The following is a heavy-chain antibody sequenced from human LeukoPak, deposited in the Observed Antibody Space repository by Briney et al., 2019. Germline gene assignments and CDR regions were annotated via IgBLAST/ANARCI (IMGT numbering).Heavy chain of an antibody. CDR2: IKSKTDGGTT. D-gene: IGHD2-2*01. Sequence: GGSLRLSCTASGFTFGDYAMSWFRQAPGKGLEWVGRIKSKTDGGTTDYAAPVKGRLTISRDDSKNTLYLQMNSLKTEDTAVYYCTTGSLGYCSSTSCYRDYWGQGTLVTVSS. CDR1: GFTFGDYA. J-gene: IGHJ4*02. V-gene: IGHV3-15*01. CDR3: TTGSLGYCSSTSCYRDY.